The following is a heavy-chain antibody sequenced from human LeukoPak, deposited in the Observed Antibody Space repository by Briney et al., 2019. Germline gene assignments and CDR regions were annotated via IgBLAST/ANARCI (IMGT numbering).Heavy chain of an antibody. CDR1: GYTFTGYY. V-gene: IGHV1-2*02. Sequence: ASVKVSCTASGYTFTGYYMHWVRQAPGRGLEWMGWINPNSGGTNYAQKFQGRVTMTRDTSISTAYMELSRLRSDDTAVYYCARETVGATPNFDYWGQGTLVTVSS. CDR3: ARETVGATPNFDY. D-gene: IGHD1-26*01. J-gene: IGHJ4*02. CDR2: INPNSGGT.